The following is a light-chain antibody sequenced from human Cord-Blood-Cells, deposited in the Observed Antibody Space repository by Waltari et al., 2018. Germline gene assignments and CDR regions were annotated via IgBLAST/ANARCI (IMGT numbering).Light chain of an antibody. V-gene: IGLV2-14*01. Sequence: QSALTQPASVSGSPGQSITIPCTGTSSDVGGYNSFSWYQQHPGKAPKLMIYDVSNRPSGVSNRFSGSKSGNTASLTISGLQAEDEADYYCSSYTSSSTLVVFGGGTKLTVL. CDR3: SSYTSSSTLVV. J-gene: IGLJ2*01. CDR1: SSDVGGYNS. CDR2: DVS.